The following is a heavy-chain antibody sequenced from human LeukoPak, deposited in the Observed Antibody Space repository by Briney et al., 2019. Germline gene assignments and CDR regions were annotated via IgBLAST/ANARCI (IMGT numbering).Heavy chain of an antibody. Sequence: GGSLRLSCAASGFTFSSYTMSWVRQAPGKGLEWVSTITTSDGNTYYADSVKGRFTVSRDNSKNTLFLQMSSLRVEDTAVYYCAKGVDYSSPGGYFDHWGQGILITVAS. CDR2: ITTSDGNT. CDR1: GFTFSSYT. V-gene: IGHV3-23*01. D-gene: IGHD4-11*01. J-gene: IGHJ4*02. CDR3: AKGVDYSSPGGYFDH.